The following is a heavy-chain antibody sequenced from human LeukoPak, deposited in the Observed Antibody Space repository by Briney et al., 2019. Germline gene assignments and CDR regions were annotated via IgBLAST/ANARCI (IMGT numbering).Heavy chain of an antibody. CDR3: ARGILSTGLIDY. J-gene: IGHJ4*02. V-gene: IGHV3-21*01. D-gene: IGHD1-14*01. CDR2: ISSTSGYI. Sequence: PGGSLRLSCAGSGFSLGSYSMNWVRQAPGRGLKRVSSISSTSGYIYYADSVKGRFTISRDNAKNSLFLQMNSLRAEDTAVYYCARGILSTGLIDYWGQGTLVTVSS. CDR1: GFSLGSYS.